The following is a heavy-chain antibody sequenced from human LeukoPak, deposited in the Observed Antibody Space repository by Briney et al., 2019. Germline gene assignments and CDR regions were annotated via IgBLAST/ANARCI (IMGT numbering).Heavy chain of an antibody. CDR3: AKGYNYGSWRVDY. Sequence: ASVKVSRKASGYTFSTSTMHWVRQVPGQRLEWMGCINAGNDNTKFSERFQGRVTITRDTSASTVYMELSSLSSEDTAVYYCAKGYNYGSWRVDYWGQGTLVTVSS. V-gene: IGHV1-3*01. D-gene: IGHD3-10*01. CDR1: GYTFSTST. CDR2: INAGNDNT. J-gene: IGHJ4*02.